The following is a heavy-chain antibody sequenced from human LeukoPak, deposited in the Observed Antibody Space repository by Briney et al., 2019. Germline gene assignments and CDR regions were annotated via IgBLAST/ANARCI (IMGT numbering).Heavy chain of an antibody. V-gene: IGHV3-21*01. CDR1: GFTFSSYS. J-gene: IGHJ4*02. CDR3: ASEYSSGWFDY. Sequence: GGSLRLSCAASGFTFSSYSMNWVRQAPGKGLEWVSSISSSSSYIYYADSVKGRFTIPRDNAKNSLYLQMNSLRAEDTAVYYCASEYSSGWFDYWGQGTLVTVSS. D-gene: IGHD6-19*01. CDR2: ISSSSSYI.